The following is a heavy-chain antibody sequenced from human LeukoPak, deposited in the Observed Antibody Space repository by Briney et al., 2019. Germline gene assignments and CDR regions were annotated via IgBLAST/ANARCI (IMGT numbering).Heavy chain of an antibody. CDR2: ISGDGGST. V-gene: IGHV3-43*02. J-gene: IGHJ5*01. CDR3: ARESDSSGWYGS. D-gene: IGHD3-22*01. Sequence: PGGSLRLSCAAPGFSFDDYAIHWVRQAPGKGLEWVSLISGDGGSTFYADSVKDRFTISRDNSKNSLYPQMSSLRSEDTALYYCARESDSSGWYGSWGQGTLVTVSS. CDR1: GFSFDDYA.